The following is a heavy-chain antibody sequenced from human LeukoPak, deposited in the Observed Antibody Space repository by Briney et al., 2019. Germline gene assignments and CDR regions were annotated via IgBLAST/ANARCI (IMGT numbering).Heavy chain of an antibody. J-gene: IGHJ4*02. D-gene: IGHD4-11*01. CDR3: AKEGTIYSRGPYYFDY. Sequence: GGSLRLSCAASGFTSSSYAMSWVRQAPGKGLEWVSAISGSGGSTYYADSVKGRFTISRDNSKNTLYLQMNSLRAEDTAVYYCAKEGTIYSRGPYYFDYWGQGTLVTVSS. CDR2: ISGSGGST. CDR1: GFTSSSYA. V-gene: IGHV3-23*01.